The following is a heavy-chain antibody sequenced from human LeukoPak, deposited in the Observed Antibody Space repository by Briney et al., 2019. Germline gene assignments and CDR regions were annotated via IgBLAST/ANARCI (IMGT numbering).Heavy chain of an antibody. CDR1: GGSISSYY. CDR3: ASLRNDSSGYYYSSFDY. CDR2: INHSGST. D-gene: IGHD3-22*01. V-gene: IGHV4-34*01. Sequence: PSETLSLTCTVSGGSISSYYWSWIRQPPGKGLEWIGEINHSGSTNYNPSLKSRVTISVDTSKNQFSLKLSSVTAADTAVYYCASLRNDSSGYYYSSFDYWGQGTLVTVSS. J-gene: IGHJ4*02.